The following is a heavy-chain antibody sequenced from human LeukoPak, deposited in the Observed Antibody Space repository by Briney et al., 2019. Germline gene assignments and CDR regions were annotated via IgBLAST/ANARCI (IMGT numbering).Heavy chain of an antibody. CDR2: ISYDGSNK. V-gene: IGHV3-30-3*01. D-gene: IGHD3-3*01. Sequence: PGRSLRLSCAASGFTFSSYAMHWVRQAPGKGLEWVAFISYDGSNKYFADSVRGRFTISRDNSKNTLYLQMNSLRAEDTAVYYVHVNGGDFWSGYYYQLPNDFDYWGQGTLVTVSS. J-gene: IGHJ4*02. CDR1: GFTFSSYA. CDR3: HVNGGDFWSGYYYQLPNDFDY.